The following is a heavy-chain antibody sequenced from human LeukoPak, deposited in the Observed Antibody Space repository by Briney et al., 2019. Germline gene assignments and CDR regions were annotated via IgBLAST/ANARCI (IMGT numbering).Heavy chain of an antibody. Sequence: PSQTLSLTCTVPGGSISSGDYYWSWIRQPPGKGLEWTGYIYYSGSTYYNPSLKSRVTISVDTSKNQFSLKLSSVTAADTAVYYCARGSSSSGWFDPWGQGTLVTVSS. CDR2: IYYSGST. CDR3: ARGSSSSGWFDP. D-gene: IGHD6-6*01. V-gene: IGHV4-30-4*01. J-gene: IGHJ5*02. CDR1: GGSISSGDYY.